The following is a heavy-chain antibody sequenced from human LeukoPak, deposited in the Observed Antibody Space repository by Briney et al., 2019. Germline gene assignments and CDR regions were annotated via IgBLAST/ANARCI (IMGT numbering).Heavy chain of an antibody. D-gene: IGHD6-19*01. V-gene: IGHV1-2*06. CDR2: INPNSGGT. CDR3: ARGAVAGAGYFDY. J-gene: IGHJ4*02. CDR1: GYTFTDFY. Sequence: ASVKVSCKASGYTFTDFYMHWVRQAPGQGLEWMGRINPNSGGTNYAQKFQGRVTMTRDTSISTAYMELSRLRSDDTAAYYCARGAVAGAGYFDYWGQGTLVTVSS.